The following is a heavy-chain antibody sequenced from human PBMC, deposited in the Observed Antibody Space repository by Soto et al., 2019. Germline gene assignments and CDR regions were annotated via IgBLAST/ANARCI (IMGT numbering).Heavy chain of an antibody. V-gene: IGHV3-23*01. J-gene: IGHJ4*02. CDR2: ITGSGDNT. CDR3: AKDASKMGSTWPSFHFDY. Sequence: GGSLRLSCAASGFTFSSYAMNWVRQAPGKGLEWVSSITGSGDNTYSADSAKGRFTISRDNSKNTLYLQMNSLRAEDTAVYFCAKDASKMGSTWPSFHFDYWGLGTLVTVSS. D-gene: IGHD6-13*01. CDR1: GFTFSSYA.